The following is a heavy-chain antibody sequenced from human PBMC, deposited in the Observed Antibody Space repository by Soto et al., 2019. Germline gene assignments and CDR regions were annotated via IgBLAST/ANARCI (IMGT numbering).Heavy chain of an antibody. CDR1: GLPHSNFA. D-gene: IGHD5-18*01. Sequence: TGGSLRLSCTASGLPHSNFAMMWVRQAPGKGLECISGIYGSGLGIEYADSVKGRFTISRDNSKNTVYLEMTDLRADDTAVYYCAEEAVYSDGLCLIDPWGPGTQVTVSS. V-gene: IGHV3-23*05. J-gene: IGHJ4*02. CDR3: AEEAVYSDGLCLIDP. CDR2: IYGSGLGI.